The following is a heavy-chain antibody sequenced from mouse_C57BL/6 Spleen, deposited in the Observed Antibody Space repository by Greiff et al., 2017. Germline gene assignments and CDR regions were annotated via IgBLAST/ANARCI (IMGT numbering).Heavy chain of an antibody. J-gene: IGHJ3*01. CDR2: IHPNSGST. V-gene: IGHV1-64*01. Sequence: QVQLKQPGAELVKPGASVKLSCKASGYTFTSYWMHWVKQRPGQGLEWIGMIHPNSGSTNYNEKFKSKATLTVDKSSSTAYMQLSSLTSEDSAVYYCARMDEDWFAYWGQGTLVTVSA. CDR1: GYTFTSYW. CDR3: ARMDEDWFAY.